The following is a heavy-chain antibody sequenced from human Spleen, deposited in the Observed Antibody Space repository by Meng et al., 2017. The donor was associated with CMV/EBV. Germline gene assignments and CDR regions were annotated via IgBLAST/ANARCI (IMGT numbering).Heavy chain of an antibody. J-gene: IGHJ4*02. Sequence: GGSLRLSCEASGFTFRRYAMNWVRQAPGKGLEWVSTISGGGGNTYYADSVKGRFTISRDNSKNTLYLEMNSLRAEDTAVFYCAKDGIEGYSDCSGYYDYWGQGTLVTVSS. CDR1: GFTFRRYA. D-gene: IGHD3-22*01. CDR3: AKDGIEGYSDCSGYYDY. V-gene: IGHV3-23*01. CDR2: ISGGGGNT.